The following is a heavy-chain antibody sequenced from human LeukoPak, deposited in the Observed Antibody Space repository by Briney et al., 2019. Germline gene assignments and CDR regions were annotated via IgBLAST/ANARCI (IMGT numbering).Heavy chain of an antibody. V-gene: IGHV1-46*01. Sequence: ASVKVSCKASGYTFTSYGISWVRQAPGQGLEWMGIINPSGGSTSYAQKFQGRVTMTRDTSTSTVYMELSSLRSEDTAVYYCARVGIAARSPADVWGKGTTVTVSS. D-gene: IGHD6-13*01. CDR3: ARVGIAARSPADV. CDR1: GYTFTSYG. CDR2: INPSGGST. J-gene: IGHJ6*04.